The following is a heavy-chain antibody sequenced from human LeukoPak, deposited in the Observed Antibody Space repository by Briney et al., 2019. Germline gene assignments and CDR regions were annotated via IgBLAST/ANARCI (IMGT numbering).Heavy chain of an antibody. CDR1: GFTFDDYA. V-gene: IGHV3-9*01. CDR3: ATTSIVGATTGGDY. D-gene: IGHD1-26*01. Sequence: GGSLRLSCAASGFTFDDYAMHWVRQAPGKGLEWVSGISWNSGSIGSADSVKGRFTISRDNAKNSLYLQMNSLRAEDTALYYCATTSIVGATTGGDYWGQGTLVTVSS. CDR2: ISWNSGSI. J-gene: IGHJ4*02.